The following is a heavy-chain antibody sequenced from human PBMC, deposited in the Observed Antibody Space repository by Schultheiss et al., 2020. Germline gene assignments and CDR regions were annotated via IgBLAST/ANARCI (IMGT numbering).Heavy chain of an antibody. Sequence: AFVKVSFKASGYTFTSYYMHWVRQAPGQGLEWMGVINPSVGSTTYAQKFQGRVTITADESTSTAYMELSSLRSEDTAVYYCARRGYSGYDSGMDVWGQGTTVTVSS. CDR2: INPSVGST. CDR3: ARRGYSGYDSGMDV. V-gene: IGHV1-46*01. J-gene: IGHJ6*02. D-gene: IGHD5-12*01. CDR1: GYTFTSYY.